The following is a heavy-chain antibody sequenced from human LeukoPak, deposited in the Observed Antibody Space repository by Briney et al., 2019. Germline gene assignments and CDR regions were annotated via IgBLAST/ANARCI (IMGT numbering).Heavy chain of an antibody. V-gene: IGHV5-51*01. CDR2: IYPSDSDT. Sequence: GESLKISCKGSGYSFTRYWIGWVRQMPGKGLEWMGMIYPSDSDTRYSPSFKGQVTISADKSISTAYLQWSSLKASDTAMYYCATIVTGFFDYWGQGTLVTVSS. CDR3: ATIVTGFFDY. CDR1: GYSFTRYW. J-gene: IGHJ4*02. D-gene: IGHD2-15*01.